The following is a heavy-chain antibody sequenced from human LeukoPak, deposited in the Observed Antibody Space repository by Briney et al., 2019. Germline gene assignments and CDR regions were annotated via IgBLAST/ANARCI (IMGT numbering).Heavy chain of an antibody. D-gene: IGHD3-9*01. Sequence: GGSLRLSCAASGFTFSSYSMSWVRQAPGKGLEWVSYISSSSSTIYYADSVKGRFTISRDNAKNSLYLQMNSLRAEDTAVYYCARRLDPDAFDIWGQGTMVTVSS. CDR2: ISSSSSTI. CDR3: ARRLDPDAFDI. V-gene: IGHV3-48*01. J-gene: IGHJ3*02. CDR1: GFTFSSYS.